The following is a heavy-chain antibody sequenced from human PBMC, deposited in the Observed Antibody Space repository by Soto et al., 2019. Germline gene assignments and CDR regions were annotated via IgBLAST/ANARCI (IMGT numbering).Heavy chain of an antibody. V-gene: IGHV3-64*01. CDR3: ARDRPGGSYFGY. CDR2: ISSNGGST. J-gene: IGHJ4*02. D-gene: IGHD1-26*01. CDR1: GFTFSSYA. Sequence: EVQLVESGGGLVQPGGSLRLSCAASGFTFSSYAMHWVRQAPGKGLEYVSAISSNGGSTYYANSVKGRFTISRDNSKNTLYLQMGSLRAEDMAVYYCARDRPGGSYFGYWGQGTLVTVSS.